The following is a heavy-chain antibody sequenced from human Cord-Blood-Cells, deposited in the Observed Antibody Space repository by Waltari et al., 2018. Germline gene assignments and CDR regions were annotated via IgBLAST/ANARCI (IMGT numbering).Heavy chain of an antibody. CDR2: IWYDVSNK. CDR1: GFTFSSYG. J-gene: IGHJ2*01. V-gene: IGHV3-33*01. Sequence: QVQLVESGGGVVQPGRSLRRSCAASGFTFSSYGMHWVRQAPGKGLEWVAVIWYDVSNKFYADSVKGLFTISRDNSKNTLYLQMNSLRAEDTAVYYCARAEYWYFDLWGRGTLVTVSS. CDR3: ARAEYWYFDL.